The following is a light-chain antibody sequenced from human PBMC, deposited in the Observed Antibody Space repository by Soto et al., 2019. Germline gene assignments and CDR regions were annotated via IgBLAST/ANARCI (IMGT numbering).Light chain of an antibody. J-gene: IGKJ4*01. Sequence: DIQMTQSPSSLSASVGGRVTITCRASQDFNNFFAWFQQKPGKAPKPLIYSASSLQDGVPSRFSGSGSGTHFTLTISSLQPEDFATYFCLQYDRFPATFGGGTRVDIE. V-gene: IGKV1-16*01. CDR2: SAS. CDR1: QDFNNF. CDR3: LQYDRFPAT.